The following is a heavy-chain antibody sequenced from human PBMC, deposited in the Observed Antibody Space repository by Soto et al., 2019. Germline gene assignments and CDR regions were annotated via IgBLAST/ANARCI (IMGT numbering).Heavy chain of an antibody. D-gene: IGHD3-10*01. V-gene: IGHV3-33*01. CDR2: IWYDGSNK. CDR1: GFTFSSCG. J-gene: IGHJ6*02. Sequence: WSWGLSCAASGFTFSSCGMHWFLQAPGRGLEWVAVIWYDGSNKYYADSVKGRFTISRDNSKDTLYLQMNSLRAEDTAVYYCARDYKALAYYYYGTDVWGQGNMV. CDR3: ARDYKALAYYYYGTDV.